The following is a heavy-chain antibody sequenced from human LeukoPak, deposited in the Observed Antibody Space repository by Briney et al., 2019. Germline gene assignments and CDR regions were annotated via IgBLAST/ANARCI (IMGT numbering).Heavy chain of an antibody. V-gene: IGHV3-23*01. Sequence: PGGSLRLSCAASDFTFRNFAMSWVRQAPGKGLQWVSTISSSAYSSYYADSVKGRFTISRDNSKNTLYLQMNTLRAEDTAVYYCAKDQGAYYYGSGSYSLNYYYYYGMDVWGQGTTVTVSS. CDR3: AKDQGAYYYGSGSYSLNYYYYYGMDV. J-gene: IGHJ6*02. CDR2: ISSSAYSS. CDR1: DFTFRNFA. D-gene: IGHD3-10*01.